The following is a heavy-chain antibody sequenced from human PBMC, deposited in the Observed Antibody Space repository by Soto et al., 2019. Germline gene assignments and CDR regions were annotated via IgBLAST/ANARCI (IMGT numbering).Heavy chain of an antibody. V-gene: IGHV3-74*01. Sequence: GGSLRLSCAASGFTFSSYWMHWVRQAPGKGLVWVSRINSDGSSTSYADSVKGRFTISRDNAKNTLYLQMNSLRAEDTAVYYCARDNATDDFWSGYYYYYGMDVWGQGTTVTVSS. J-gene: IGHJ6*02. CDR3: ARDNATDDFWSGYYYYYGMDV. CDR2: INSDGSST. CDR1: GFTFSSYW. D-gene: IGHD3-3*01.